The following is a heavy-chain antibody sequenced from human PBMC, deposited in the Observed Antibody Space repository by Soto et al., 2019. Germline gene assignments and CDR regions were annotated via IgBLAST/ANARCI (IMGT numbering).Heavy chain of an antibody. CDR3: QAEDGIRGCSTVSAFLLNRSSDL. J-gene: IGHJ2*01. CDR2: ISGSGGST. V-gene: IGHV3-23*01. D-gene: IGHD6-13*01. Sequence: QGLEWGSAISGSGGSTYYADYVKGRFTISRDNSKNTLYLQMNSLRAEDTALFFFQAEDGIRGCSTVSAFLLNRSSDL.